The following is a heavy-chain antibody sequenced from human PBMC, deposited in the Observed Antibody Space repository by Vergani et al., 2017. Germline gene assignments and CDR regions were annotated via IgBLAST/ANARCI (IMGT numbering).Heavy chain of an antibody. Sequence: QVQLVQSGAEVRKPGSSVKVSCKTSGGTFSSYAISWVRQAPGQGLEWMGRIIPIFGTANYAQKFQGRVTITADEYTSTAYMGLSSLRSEDTAVYYCASGGDIVVVPAAKNWFDPWGQGTLVTVSS. V-gene: IGHV1-69*18. CDR1: GGTFSSYA. CDR3: ASGGDIVVVPAAKNWFDP. J-gene: IGHJ5*02. CDR2: IIPIFGTA. D-gene: IGHD2-2*01.